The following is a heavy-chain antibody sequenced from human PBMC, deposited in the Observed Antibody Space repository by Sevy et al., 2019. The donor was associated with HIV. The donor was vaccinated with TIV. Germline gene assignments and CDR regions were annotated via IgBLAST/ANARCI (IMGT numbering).Heavy chain of an antibody. CDR3: TTDLSSGSYKIY. CDR1: GFTFSNAW. Sequence: GGSLRLSCAASGFTFSNAWMSWVRQAPGKGLEWVGRIKSKTNGGTTDYAAPVKGRLSISRDDSKNTVFLQMNSLKIEATAMYYCTTDLSSGSYKIYWGQGTPVTVSS. D-gene: IGHD6-19*01. J-gene: IGHJ4*02. CDR2: IKSKTNGGTT. V-gene: IGHV3-15*01.